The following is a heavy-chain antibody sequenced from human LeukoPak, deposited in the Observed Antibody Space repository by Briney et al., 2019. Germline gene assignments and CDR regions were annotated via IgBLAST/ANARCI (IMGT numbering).Heavy chain of an antibody. D-gene: IGHD3-9*01. CDR3: ARDVGGRYFEGPLYYYYMDV. V-gene: IGHV1-69*05. Sequence: SVKVSCKASGGTFSSYAISWVRQAPGQGLEWMGRIIPIFGTANYAQKFQGGVTITTDESTSTAYMELSSLRSEDTAVYYCARDVGGRYFEGPLYYYYMDVWGKGTTVTVSS. CDR1: GGTFSSYA. J-gene: IGHJ6*03. CDR2: IIPIFGTA.